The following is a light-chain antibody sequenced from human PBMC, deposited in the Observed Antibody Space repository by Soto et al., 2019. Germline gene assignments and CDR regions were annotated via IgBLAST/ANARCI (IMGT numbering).Light chain of an antibody. V-gene: IGKV1-13*02. CDR3: HQFNSYPWT. CDR1: QGISSA. J-gene: IGKJ1*01. Sequence: AIQLTQSPSSLPASVGDRVTITCRASQGISSALAWYQQKPGKAPKLLIYDASSLESGVPSGFSGSGSGTDFTLTISRLQPEDFAAYYCHQFNSYPWTFGQGTKVEIK. CDR2: DAS.